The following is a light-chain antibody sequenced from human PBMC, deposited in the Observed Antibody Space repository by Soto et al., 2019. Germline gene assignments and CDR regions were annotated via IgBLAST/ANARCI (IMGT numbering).Light chain of an antibody. CDR3: QQNYSTPT. CDR1: QSILSTSNNKNY. CDR2: WAS. J-gene: IGKJ1*01. Sequence: DIVMTQSPDSLAVSLGERATINCKSSQSILSTSNNKNYLAWYQQKPGQPPKLLIYWASTRESGVPGRFSGSGSGTDFTLTISSLQAEDVAVYYWQQNYSTPTFDHGTKVEIK. V-gene: IGKV4-1*01.